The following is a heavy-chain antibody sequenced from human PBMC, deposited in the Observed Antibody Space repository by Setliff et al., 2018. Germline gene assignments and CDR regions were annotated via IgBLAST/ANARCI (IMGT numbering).Heavy chain of an antibody. D-gene: IGHD6-19*01. J-gene: IGHJ6*03. CDR2: INHSGST. V-gene: IGHV4-34*01. Sequence: SETLSPTCAVYGGSFSGYYWSWIRQPPGKGLEWIGEINHSGSTNYNQSRKSRVTISVDTSKNQFSLKLSSVTAADTAVYYCARAIYRSGWYLRYYYYMDVWGKGTTVTVSS. CDR1: GGSFSGYY. CDR3: ARAIYRSGWYLRYYYYMDV.